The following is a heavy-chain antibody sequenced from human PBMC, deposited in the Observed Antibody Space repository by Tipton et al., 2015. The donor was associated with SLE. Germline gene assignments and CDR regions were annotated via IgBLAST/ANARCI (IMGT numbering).Heavy chain of an antibody. J-gene: IGHJ3*02. CDR2: NYYSGST. Sequence: LSLTCTVSGGSISSYYWSWTRQPPGKGLEWIGYNYYSGSTNYNPSLKSRVTISVDTSKNQFSLKLSSVTAADTAVYYCARRGGDAFDIWGQGTMVTVSS. D-gene: IGHD6-25*01. CDR1: GGSISSYY. V-gene: IGHV4-59*01. CDR3: ARRGGDAFDI.